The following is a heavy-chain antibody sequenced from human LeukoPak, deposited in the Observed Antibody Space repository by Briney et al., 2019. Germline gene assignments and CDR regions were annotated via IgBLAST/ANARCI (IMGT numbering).Heavy chain of an antibody. D-gene: IGHD2-8*02. CDR2: ISSGGSSV. CDR1: EFSFSTSE. CDR3: ARIATGGPLD. V-gene: IGHV3-48*03. J-gene: IGHJ4*02. Sequence: GGSLRLSCAASEFSFSTSEMNWVRQAPGKGLEWVSYISSGGSSVFYADSVKGRFTVSRDNAKNTLYLQMNSLSVEDTAIYYCARIATGGPLDWGQGTLVIVSS.